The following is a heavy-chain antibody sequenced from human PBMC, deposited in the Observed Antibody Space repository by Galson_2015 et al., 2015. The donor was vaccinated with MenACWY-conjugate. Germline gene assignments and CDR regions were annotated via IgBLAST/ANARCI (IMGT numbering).Heavy chain of an antibody. D-gene: IGHD6-19*01. CDR2: IHYSGST. V-gene: IGHV4-59*01. J-gene: IGHJ4*02. CDR3: ARWVAVKMIDS. Sequence: ETLSLTCSVSGASISTDYWSWIRQPPGKGLVWIGYIHYSGSTKYNPSLKTRITMSLDTSENQFSLKLSSVTAADTAVYYCARWVAVKMIDSWGQGFLVTVSS. CDR1: GASISTDY.